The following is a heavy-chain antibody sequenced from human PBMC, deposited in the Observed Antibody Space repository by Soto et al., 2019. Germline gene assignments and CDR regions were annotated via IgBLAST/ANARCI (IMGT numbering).Heavy chain of an antibody. CDR1: GFTFSSYG. Sequence: QVQLVESGGGVVQPGRSLRLSCVASGFTFSSYGMHWVRQAPGKGLEWVTLLSNDGSNEYYADSVKGRFTISRDNSKNTLYLQMNSLGAEDTAVYYCAKDLRRAFYGMDVWGQGTTVTVSS. V-gene: IGHV3-30*18. D-gene: IGHD3-9*01. CDR3: AKDLRRAFYGMDV. J-gene: IGHJ6*02. CDR2: LSNDGSNE.